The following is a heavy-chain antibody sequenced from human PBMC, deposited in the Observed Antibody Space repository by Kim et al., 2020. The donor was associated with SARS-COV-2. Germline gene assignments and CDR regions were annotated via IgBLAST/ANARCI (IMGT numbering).Heavy chain of an antibody. Sequence: GGSLRLSCVASGFKFDDYAMSWVRQVPGKGLEWVAAISWKSDILGYADAVKVRFTVSRDNAKNSLFLQMTSLKPEDTAVYYCAKDGRRLDGGYYYYGMDVWGQGTTVIVSS. CDR1: GFKFDDYA. CDR2: ISWKSDIL. V-gene: IGHV3-9*01. CDR3: AKDGRRLDGGYYYYGMDV. J-gene: IGHJ6*02. D-gene: IGHD3-22*01.